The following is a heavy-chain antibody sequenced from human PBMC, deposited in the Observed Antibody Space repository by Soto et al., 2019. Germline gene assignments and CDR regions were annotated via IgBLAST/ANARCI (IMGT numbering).Heavy chain of an antibody. Sequence: ASVKVSCKASGYTFTGYYMHWVRQAPGQGLEWMGWINPNSGGTNYAQKFQGRVTMTRDTSISTAYMELSRLRSDDTAVYYCARWNTDPLYGDYVSDYWGQGTMVTVYS. CDR3: ARWNTDPLYGDYVSDY. J-gene: IGHJ4*02. D-gene: IGHD4-17*01. CDR2: INPNSGGT. CDR1: GYTFTGYY. V-gene: IGHV1-2*02.